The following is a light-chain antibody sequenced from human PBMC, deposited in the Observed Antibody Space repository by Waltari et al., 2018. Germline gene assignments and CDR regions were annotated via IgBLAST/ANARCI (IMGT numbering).Light chain of an antibody. Sequence: IVLTQSPGTLSLSPGEGATLSCRTSQTIRTTYLAWYQQKPGQAPPLLIYGTFSRATGIPDRFTGSASGTDFSLTISSLEPEDFATYYCQQYDISPLTFGGGTKVEIK. CDR1: QTIRTTY. CDR2: GTF. J-gene: IGKJ4*01. CDR3: QQYDISPLT. V-gene: IGKV3-20*01.